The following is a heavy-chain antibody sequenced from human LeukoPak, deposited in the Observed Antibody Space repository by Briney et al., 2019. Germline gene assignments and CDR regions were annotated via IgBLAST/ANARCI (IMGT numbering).Heavy chain of an antibody. CDR3: ARDPSGWYDY. CDR1: GGSTSSYY. Sequence: SETLSLNCTVSGGSTSSYYWSWIRQPPGKGLEWIGYIYYSGSTNYNPSLKSRVTISVDTSKNQFSLKLSSVAAADTAVYYCARDPSGWYDYWGQGNLVTVSS. J-gene: IGHJ4*02. V-gene: IGHV4-59*01. D-gene: IGHD6-19*01. CDR2: IYYSGST.